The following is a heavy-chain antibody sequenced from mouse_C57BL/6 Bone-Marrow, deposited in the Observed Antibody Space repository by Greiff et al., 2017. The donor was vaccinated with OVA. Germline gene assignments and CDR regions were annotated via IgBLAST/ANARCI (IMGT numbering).Heavy chain of an antibody. J-gene: IGHJ2*01. CDR1: GYSFTGYY. V-gene: IGHV1-42*01. D-gene: IGHD2-4*01. CDR2: INPSTGGT. Sequence: VQLQQSGPELVKPGASVKISCKASGYSFTGYYMNWVKQSPEKSLEWIGEINPSTGGTTYNQKFKAKATLTVDKSSSTAYMQLKSLTSEDSAVYYCARHDYDEGGFDYWGQGTTLTVSS. CDR3: ARHDYDEGGFDY.